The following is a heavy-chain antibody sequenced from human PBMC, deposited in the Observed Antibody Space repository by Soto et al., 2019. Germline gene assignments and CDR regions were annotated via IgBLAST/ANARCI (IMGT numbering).Heavy chain of an antibody. CDR1: GGSISRGGYY. Sequence: QVQLQESGPGLVKPSQTLSLTCTVSGGSISRGGYYWSWIRQHPGKGLEWIGYIYYSGSTYYNPSLKSRVTISVDTSKNQFSLKLSSVTAADTAVYYCASERRIGLAVARYNWFDPWGQGTLVTVSS. J-gene: IGHJ5*02. V-gene: IGHV4-31*03. CDR3: ASERRIGLAVARYNWFDP. D-gene: IGHD6-19*01. CDR2: IYYSGST.